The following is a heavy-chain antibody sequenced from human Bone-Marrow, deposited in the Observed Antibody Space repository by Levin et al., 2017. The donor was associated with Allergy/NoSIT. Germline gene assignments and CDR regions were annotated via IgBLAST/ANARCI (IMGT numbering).Heavy chain of an antibody. D-gene: IGHD1-26*01. CDR1: GGSISSNNW. Sequence: GSLRLSCAVSGGSISSNNWWSWVRQPPGKELEWIGEISHSGSTNYNPSLKSRIIISVDNSKNQFSLKLKSVTAADTAVYYCARDGSFNYYGMDVWGQGTTVTVS. J-gene: IGHJ6*02. CDR2: ISHSGST. CDR3: ARDGSFNYYGMDV. V-gene: IGHV4-4*02.